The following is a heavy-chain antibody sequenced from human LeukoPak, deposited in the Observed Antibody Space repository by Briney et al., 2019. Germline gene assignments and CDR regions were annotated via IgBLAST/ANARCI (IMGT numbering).Heavy chain of an antibody. J-gene: IGHJ3*02. D-gene: IGHD3-10*01. Sequence: GGSLRLSCAASGFTFSSYAMSWVRQAPGKGLEWVSAISGSGGSTYYADSVKGRFTISRDNSKNTLYLQMNSLRAEDTAVYYCANGKYGSGSGFAFDIWGQGTMVTVSS. CDR3: ANGKYGSGSGFAFDI. V-gene: IGHV3-23*01. CDR2: ISGSGGST. CDR1: GFTFSSYA.